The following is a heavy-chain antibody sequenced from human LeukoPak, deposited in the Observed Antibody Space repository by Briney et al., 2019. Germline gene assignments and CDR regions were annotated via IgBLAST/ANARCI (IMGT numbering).Heavy chain of an antibody. CDR2: ISSSGDRT. J-gene: IGHJ4*02. V-gene: IGHV3-23*01. CDR1: GFSLSSHA. D-gene: IGHD4-17*01. CDR3: ARDIYGDYGGVDY. Sequence: GGSLRLSCAASGFSLSSHAMSWVRQAPGKGLERVSSISSSGDRTYYADSVKGRLTISRDNPKNTLLLQMNSLRAEDTAIYYCARDIYGDYGGVDYWGQGILVTVSS.